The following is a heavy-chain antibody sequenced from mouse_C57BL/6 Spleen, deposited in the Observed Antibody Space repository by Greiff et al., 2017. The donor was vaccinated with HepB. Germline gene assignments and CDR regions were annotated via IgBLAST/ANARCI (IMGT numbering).Heavy chain of an antibody. CDR3: ARPVTTVVATYYWYFDV. Sequence: QVQLQQPGAELVMPGASVKLSCKASGYTFTSYWMHWVKQRPGQGLEWIGEIDPSDSYTNYNQKFKGKSTLTVDKSSSTAYMQLSSLTSEDSAVYYCARPVTTVVATYYWYFDVWGTGTTVTVSS. CDR1: GYTFTSYW. CDR2: IDPSDSYT. J-gene: IGHJ1*03. D-gene: IGHD1-1*01. V-gene: IGHV1-69*01.